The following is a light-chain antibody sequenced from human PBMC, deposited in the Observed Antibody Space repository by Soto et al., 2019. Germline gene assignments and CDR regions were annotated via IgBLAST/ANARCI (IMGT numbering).Light chain of an antibody. V-gene: IGKV1-5*03. CDR2: KAS. Sequence: DIQMTQSPSTVSASVGDRVTITCRASQNINTWLAWYQQKPGKAPKLLILKASSLESGVPSRFSGSGSGTEFTLTISSLQPDDLATYYCQQYNSYSEAFGQGTKVDI. CDR3: QQYNSYSEA. CDR1: QNINTW. J-gene: IGKJ1*01.